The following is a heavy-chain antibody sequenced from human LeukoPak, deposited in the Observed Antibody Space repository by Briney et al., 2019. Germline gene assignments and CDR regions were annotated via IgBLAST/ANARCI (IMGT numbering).Heavy chain of an antibody. CDR1: GFTFDDYA. Sequence: GESLRLSCAASGFTFDDYAMNWVRQVPGRGLEWVSGINWNGRITEYADSVKNRFTISRQNTKNSLYLYMNNLGGEDTALYFCARGSVQLWLRDTYYYMDVWGKGTTVTVSS. CDR2: INWNGRIT. CDR3: ARGSVQLWLRDTYYYMDV. J-gene: IGHJ6*03. V-gene: IGHV3-20*04. D-gene: IGHD5-18*01.